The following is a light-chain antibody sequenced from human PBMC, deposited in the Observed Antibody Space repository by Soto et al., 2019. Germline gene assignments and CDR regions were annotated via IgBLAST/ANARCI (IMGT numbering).Light chain of an antibody. V-gene: IGKV1D-16*01. CDR3: QQYNIYPLT. Sequence: DVQMTQSPSSLSASVGDRVTITCRASQDINSYLASYQQKPGNAPKSLIYAASSLQTGVPSRFSGSESGTDFTLTINNLQPEDSATYYCQQYNIYPLTFGGGTKVEIK. J-gene: IGKJ4*01. CDR2: AAS. CDR1: QDINSY.